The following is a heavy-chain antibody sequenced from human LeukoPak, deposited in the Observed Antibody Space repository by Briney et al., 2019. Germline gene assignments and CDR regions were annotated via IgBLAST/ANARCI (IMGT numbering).Heavy chain of an antibody. V-gene: IGHV3-30*04. J-gene: IGHJ1*01. D-gene: IGHD6-13*01. CDR2: ISYDGSNK. CDR1: GFTFSSYA. Sequence: PGGSLRLSCAASGFTFSSYAMHWVRQAPGKGLEWVAVISYDGSNKYYADSVKGRFTISRDNSKNTLYLQMNSLRAEDTAVYYCARDFGPPLEHSSSWYGVFQHWGQGTLVTVSS. CDR3: ARDFGPPLEHSSSWYGVFQH.